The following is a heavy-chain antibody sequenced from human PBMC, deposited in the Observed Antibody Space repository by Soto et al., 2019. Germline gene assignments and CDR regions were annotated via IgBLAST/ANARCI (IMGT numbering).Heavy chain of an antibody. CDR1: AFRFSNYA. CDR2: ISGNGGRT. Sequence: EVQLLESGGGLVQPGGSLRLSCAASAFRFSNYAMNWVRQAPGKGLEWFSGISGNGGRTYYADSVRGRFTISRDNSKNTLYMQMKSLRGEDTAVYYCAKGSSDVTMVRGVTISAGIFDYWGQGALVTVSS. CDR3: AKGSSDVTMVRGVTISAGIFDY. D-gene: IGHD3-10*01. V-gene: IGHV3-23*01. J-gene: IGHJ4*02.